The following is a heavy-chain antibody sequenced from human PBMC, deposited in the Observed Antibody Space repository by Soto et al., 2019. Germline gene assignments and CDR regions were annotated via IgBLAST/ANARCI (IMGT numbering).Heavy chain of an antibody. Sequence: SETLSLTCTLSGGSISSSSYYWGWIRQPPGKGLEWIGSIYYSGSTYCNPSLKSRVTISVDTSKNQFSLKLSSVTAADTAVYYCASNPRIQTYYYGSGMEGYFDYWGQGTLVTVSS. CDR3: ASNPRIQTYYYGSGMEGYFDY. V-gene: IGHV4-39*01. D-gene: IGHD3-10*01. CDR1: GGSISSSSYY. CDR2: IYYSGST. J-gene: IGHJ4*02.